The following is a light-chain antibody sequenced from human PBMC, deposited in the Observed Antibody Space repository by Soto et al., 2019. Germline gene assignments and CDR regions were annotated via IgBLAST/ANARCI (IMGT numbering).Light chain of an antibody. Sequence: EIVMTQSPATLSVSPGERVALSCRASQSVRGNFAWYQQKPGQAPRILIYDASTRATGIPARFSGSGSGTEFTLTISCLQSEDFGVFYCQQYSNWPYTFGQGTKLEIK. CDR2: DAS. V-gene: IGKV3-15*01. CDR1: QSVRGN. J-gene: IGKJ2*01. CDR3: QQYSNWPYT.